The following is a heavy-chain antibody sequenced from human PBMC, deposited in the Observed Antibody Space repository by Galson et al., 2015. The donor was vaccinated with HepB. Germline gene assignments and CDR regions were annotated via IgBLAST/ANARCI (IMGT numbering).Heavy chain of an antibody. D-gene: IGHD3-10*01. CDR2: INHSGST. V-gene: IGHV4-34*01. CDR3: AGSSFTYYYGSGSHLTWFDY. Sequence: ETLSLTCAVYGGSFSGYYWSWIRQPPGKGLEWIGEINHSGSTNYNPSLKSRVTISVDTSKNQFSLKLSSVTAADTAVYYCAGSSFTYYYGSGSHLTWFDYWGQGTLVTVSS. CDR1: GGSFSGYY. J-gene: IGHJ4*02.